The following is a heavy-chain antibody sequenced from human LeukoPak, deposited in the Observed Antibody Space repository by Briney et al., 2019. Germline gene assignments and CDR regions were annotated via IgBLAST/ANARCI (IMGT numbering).Heavy chain of an antibody. J-gene: IGHJ4*02. Sequence: PGGSLRLSCAASGFTFSSYAMSWVRQAPGKGLEWVSAISGSGGSTYYADSVKGRFTISRDSSKNTLYLQMNSLRAEDTAVYYCAKDRARRWAFDYWGQGTLVTVSS. CDR2: ISGSGGST. D-gene: IGHD1-26*01. CDR1: GFTFSSYA. CDR3: AKDRARRWAFDY. V-gene: IGHV3-23*01.